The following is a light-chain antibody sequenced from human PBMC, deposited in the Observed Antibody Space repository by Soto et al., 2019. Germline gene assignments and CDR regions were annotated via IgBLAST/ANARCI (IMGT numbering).Light chain of an antibody. Sequence: DILMTQSPSSLSASVGDRVTITCQASQDISNYLNWYQHKPGKAPKLLIYDTSNLQTGVPSRFSGTGYGTDFTFTISSLQPEDIATYYCQQYDVLPYNFGQGTKLEIK. CDR1: QDISNY. V-gene: IGKV1-33*01. CDR2: DTS. J-gene: IGKJ2*01. CDR3: QQYDVLPYN.